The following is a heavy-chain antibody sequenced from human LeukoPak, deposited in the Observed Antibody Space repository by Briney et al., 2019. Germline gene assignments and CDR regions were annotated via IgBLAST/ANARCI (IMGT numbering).Heavy chain of an antibody. V-gene: IGHV4-59*13. Sequence: LETLSLTRTVSVGSISRYYWSWIPEPPGKGLECIGYLYYSGSTNYNPSLKSRVTISVDTYKNQFSLKLSSVTAADTAVYYCARGRRTKDIVVVPAAPYYFDYWGQGTLVTVSS. J-gene: IGHJ4*02. CDR1: VGSISRYY. D-gene: IGHD2-2*01. CDR3: ARGRRTKDIVVVPAAPYYFDY. CDR2: LYYSGST.